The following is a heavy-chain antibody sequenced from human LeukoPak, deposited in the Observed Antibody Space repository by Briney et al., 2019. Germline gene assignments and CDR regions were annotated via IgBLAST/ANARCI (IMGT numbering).Heavy chain of an antibody. CDR3: ARDKVYYGMDV. V-gene: IGHV4-4*07. CDR2: IYTSGST. CDR1: VGSISSYY. J-gene: IGHJ6*02. Sequence: SQTRSPTCTVSVGSISSYYWGCSRQTAGKGLEWIGRIYTSGSTNYNPSLKSRVTMSVDTSKNQFSLKLSSVTAADTAVYYCARDKVYYGMDVWGQGTTVTVSS.